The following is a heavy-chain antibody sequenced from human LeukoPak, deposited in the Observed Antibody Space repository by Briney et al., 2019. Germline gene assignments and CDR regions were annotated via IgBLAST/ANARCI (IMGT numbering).Heavy chain of an antibody. J-gene: IGHJ4*02. V-gene: IGHV3-49*04. CDR1: GFPFGDSA. CDR3: ARDRVLIAVAGIFGY. CDR2: IRNKAHGGTT. Sequence: PGGSLRLSCTASGFPFGDSAMHWVRQAPGKGLEWVGFIRNKAHGGTTEYAASVKGRFTISRDDSKTISYLQMNSLESDDTAVYYCARDRVLIAVAGIFGYWGQGTLVTVSS. D-gene: IGHD6-19*01.